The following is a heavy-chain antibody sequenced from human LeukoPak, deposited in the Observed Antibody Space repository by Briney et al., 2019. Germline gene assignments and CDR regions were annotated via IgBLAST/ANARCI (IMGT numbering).Heavy chain of an antibody. CDR1: GGSISSYS. V-gene: IGHV4-59*12. D-gene: IGHD3-9*01. Sequence: SETLSLTCTVSGGSISSYSWSWIRQPPGKGLEWIGYIYYSGSTNYNPSLKSRVTMSVDTSKNQFSLKLSSVTAADTAVYYCARGAYYDILTGYYTGSFDIWGQGTMVTVSS. J-gene: IGHJ3*02. CDR2: IYYSGST. CDR3: ARGAYYDILTGYYTGSFDI.